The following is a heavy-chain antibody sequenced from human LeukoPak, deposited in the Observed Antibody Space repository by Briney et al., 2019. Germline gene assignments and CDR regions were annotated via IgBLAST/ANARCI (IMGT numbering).Heavy chain of an antibody. Sequence: GGSLRLSCAASGFTFGTYAMTWVRQAPGKGLEWVSAISGSGGSTYYADSVKGRFTISRDNSKDTLFLQMNSLRPDDTAVYYCAKGGDYSTSSELDFWGQGTLVTVSS. V-gene: IGHV3-23*01. CDR2: ISGSGGST. CDR1: GFTFGTYA. D-gene: IGHD6-6*01. CDR3: AKGGDYSTSSELDF. J-gene: IGHJ4*02.